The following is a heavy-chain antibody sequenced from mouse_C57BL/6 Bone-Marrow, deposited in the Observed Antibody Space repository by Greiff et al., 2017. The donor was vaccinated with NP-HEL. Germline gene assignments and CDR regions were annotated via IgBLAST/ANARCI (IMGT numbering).Heavy chain of an antibody. V-gene: IGHV3-6*01. CDR3: ARRGLGRGFAY. CDR2: ISYDGSN. CDR1: GYSITSGYY. J-gene: IGHJ3*01. D-gene: IGHD4-1*01. Sequence: ESGPGLVKPSQSLSLTCSVTGYSITSGYYWNWIRQFPGNKLEWMGYISYDGSNNYNPSLKNRISITRDTSKNQFFLKLNSVTTEDTATYYCARRGLGRGFAYWGQGTLVTVSA.